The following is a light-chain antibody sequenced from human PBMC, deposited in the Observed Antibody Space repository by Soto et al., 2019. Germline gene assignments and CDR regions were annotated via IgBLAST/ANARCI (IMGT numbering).Light chain of an antibody. CDR3: QQYNSYPWT. Sequence: DIQMTQSPSTLSASVGDRVTITCRASQSINNWLAWYQQKPGKAPKLLIYKASTLESGVPSRFGGSGSGTEFTLTISSLQPDDFATYCCQQYNSYPWTFGQGTKVEIK. CDR2: KAS. CDR1: QSINNW. J-gene: IGKJ1*01. V-gene: IGKV1-5*03.